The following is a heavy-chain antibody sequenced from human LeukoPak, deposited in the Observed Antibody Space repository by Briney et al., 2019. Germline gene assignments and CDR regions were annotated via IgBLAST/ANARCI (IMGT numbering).Heavy chain of an antibody. Sequence: GASVKVSCKASGYTFTDCIFHWVRQAPGQGLEWMGWIKPKSGDTNYAQKFEGRVTMTTDTSISTVYLELSSLISDDTAVYYCARDRYANTWYGFDPWGQGTLVSVSS. V-gene: IGHV1-2*02. D-gene: IGHD2-2*01. CDR1: GYTFTDCI. CDR2: IKPKSGDT. J-gene: IGHJ5*02. CDR3: ARDRYANTWYGFDP.